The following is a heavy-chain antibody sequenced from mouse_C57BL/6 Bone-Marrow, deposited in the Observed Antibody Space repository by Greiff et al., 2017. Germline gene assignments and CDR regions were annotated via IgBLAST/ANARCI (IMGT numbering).Heavy chain of an antibody. D-gene: IGHD2-2*01. J-gene: IGHJ1*03. V-gene: IGHV1-72*01. CDR2: IDPNSGGT. CDR1: GYTFTSYW. Sequence: VQLQQPGAELVKPGASVKLSCKASGYTFTSYWMHWVKQRPGRGLEWIGRIDPNSGGTKYNEKFKSKATLPVDQPSSTAYMQLSSLPSEDSAVYYCARSGGLRPLLVRDVWGTGTTVTVSS. CDR3: ARSGGLRPLLVRDV.